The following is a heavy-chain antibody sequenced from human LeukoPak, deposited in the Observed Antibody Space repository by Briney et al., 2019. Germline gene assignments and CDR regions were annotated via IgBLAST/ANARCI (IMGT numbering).Heavy chain of an antibody. V-gene: IGHV4-59*08. D-gene: IGHD5-18*01. Sequence: SETLSLTCTVSGGSISSYYWSWIRQPPGKGLEWIGYIYYSGSTNYNPSLKSRVTISVDTSKNQFSLKLSSVTAADTAVYYCARLRGYSSTVYYYYGMDVWGQGTTVTVSS. CDR1: GGSISSYY. CDR3: ARLRGYSSTVYYYYGMDV. CDR2: IYYSGST. J-gene: IGHJ6*02.